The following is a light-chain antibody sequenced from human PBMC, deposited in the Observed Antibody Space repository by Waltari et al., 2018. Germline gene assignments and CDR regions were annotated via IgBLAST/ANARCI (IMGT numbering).Light chain of an antibody. J-gene: IGKJ2*01. CDR2: DIS. CDR1: QSVSSY. V-gene: IGKV3-11*01. Sequence: EIVLTQSPATLSFFPGERVTLSCRASQSVSSYMAWYQQKPGQAPRLLIYDISNRATGIPARFSGSGSGSDFTLTISSLEPEDFAVYYCHQHNDWSYTFGQGTKLEI. CDR3: HQHNDWSYT.